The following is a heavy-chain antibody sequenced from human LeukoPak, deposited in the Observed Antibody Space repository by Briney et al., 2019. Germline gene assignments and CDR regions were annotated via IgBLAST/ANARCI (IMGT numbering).Heavy chain of an antibody. D-gene: IGHD2-15*01. Sequence: GESLKISCTGSGYSFTSYWSAWVRQMPGKGLGWMGIIYPGDSDTRYSPSFHGQVTISADKSINTAYLQWSSLKASDTAMYYCARQDSGGWDFDYWGQGTLVTVSS. J-gene: IGHJ4*02. CDR2: IYPGDSDT. CDR3: ARQDSGGWDFDY. V-gene: IGHV5-51*01. CDR1: GYSFTSYW.